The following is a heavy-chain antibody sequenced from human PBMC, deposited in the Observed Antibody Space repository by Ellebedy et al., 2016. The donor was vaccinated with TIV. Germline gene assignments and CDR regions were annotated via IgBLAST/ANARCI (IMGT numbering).Heavy chain of an antibody. CDR1: GYTFTSYG. V-gene: IGHV1-18*01. J-gene: IGHJ4*02. CDR3: ARDTYSGYDFGLQPFDY. CDR2: ISAYNGNT. D-gene: IGHD5-12*01. Sequence: ASVKVSXXASGYTFTSYGISWVRQAPGQGLEWMGWISAYNGNTNYAQKLQGRVTMTTDTSTSTAYMELRSLRSDDTAVYYCARDTYSGYDFGLQPFDYWGQGTLVTVSS.